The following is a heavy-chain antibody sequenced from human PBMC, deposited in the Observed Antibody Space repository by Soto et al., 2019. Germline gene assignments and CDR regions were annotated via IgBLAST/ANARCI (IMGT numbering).Heavy chain of an antibody. CDR3: AREVRLDYYFDY. CDR1: GGTFSSYT. V-gene: IGHV1-69*04. D-gene: IGHD1-1*01. CDR2: IIPILGIA. Sequence: ASVKVSCKASGGTFSSYTISWVRQAPGQGLEWMGRIIPILGIANYAQKFQGRVTITADKSTSTAYMELSSLRSEDTAVYYCAREVRLDYYFDYWGQGTLVTVSS. J-gene: IGHJ4*02.